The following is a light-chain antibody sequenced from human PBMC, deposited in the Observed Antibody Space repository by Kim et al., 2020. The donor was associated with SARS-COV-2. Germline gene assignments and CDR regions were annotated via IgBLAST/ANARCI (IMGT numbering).Light chain of an antibody. V-gene: IGLV2-11*01. Sequence: QSALTQPRSVSGSPGQAVTISCTGTSSDVGGYNYVSWYQQLPGKAPKLMIYDVSERPSGVPVRFSGSKSGNTASLTVSGLQAEDEADYYCCSYAHKDLWVFGGGTQLTVL. CDR2: DVS. J-gene: IGLJ3*02. CDR1: SSDVGGYNY. CDR3: CSYAHKDLWV.